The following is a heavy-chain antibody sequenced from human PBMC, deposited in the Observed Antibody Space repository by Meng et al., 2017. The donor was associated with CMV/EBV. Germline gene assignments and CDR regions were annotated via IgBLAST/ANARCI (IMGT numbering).Heavy chain of an antibody. D-gene: IGHD3-10*01. CDR3: ARAMVRGVIRPGFDP. V-gene: IGHV4-31*03. CDR2: IYYSGST. J-gene: IGHJ5*02. CDR1: GGSISSGGYY. Sequence: LRLSCTVSGGSISSGGYYWSWIRQHPGKGLEWIGYIYYSGSTYYSPSLKSRVTISVDTSKNQFSLKLSSVTAADTAVYYCARAMVRGVIRPGFDPWGQGTLVTVSS.